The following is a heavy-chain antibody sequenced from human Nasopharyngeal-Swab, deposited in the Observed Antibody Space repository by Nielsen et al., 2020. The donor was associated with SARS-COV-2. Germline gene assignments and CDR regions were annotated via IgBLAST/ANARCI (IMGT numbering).Heavy chain of an antibody. CDR3: ARLDSRSSGDY. J-gene: IGHJ4*02. CDR1: GGSISSGGYS. Sequence: SETLSLTCAVSGGSISSGGYSWSWIRQPPGRGLEWIAQIYPSGSTNYNPSLRSRVTISIDTSKKQFSLKLHSVTAADTAVYYCARLDSRSSGDYWGQGSLVTVSS. CDR2: IYPSGST. V-gene: IGHV4-39*01. D-gene: IGHD6-6*01.